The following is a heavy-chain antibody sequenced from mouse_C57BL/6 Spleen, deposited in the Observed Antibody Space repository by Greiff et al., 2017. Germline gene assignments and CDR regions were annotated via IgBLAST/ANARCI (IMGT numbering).Heavy chain of an antibody. V-gene: IGHV5-17*01. J-gene: IGHJ4*01. D-gene: IGHD1-1*01. CDR1: GFTFSDYG. CDR3: AKAYVLRYYAMDY. Sequence: EVKVVESGGGLVKPGGSLKLSCAASGFTFSDYGMHWVRQAPEKGLEWVAYISSGSSTIYYADTVKGRFTISRDNAKNTLFLQMTSLRSEDTAMYYCAKAYVLRYYAMDYWGQGTSVTVSS. CDR2: ISSGSSTI.